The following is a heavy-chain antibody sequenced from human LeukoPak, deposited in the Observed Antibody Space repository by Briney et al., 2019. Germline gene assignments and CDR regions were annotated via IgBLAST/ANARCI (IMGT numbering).Heavy chain of an antibody. J-gene: IGHJ6*02. D-gene: IGHD6-6*01. Sequence: ASVKVSCKASGYTFTSYGISWVRQAPGQGLEWMGGIIPIFGTANYAQKFQGRVTITADESTSTAYMELSSLRSEDTAVYYCALSSPGHYYYGMDVWGQGTTVTVSS. V-gene: IGHV1-69*13. CDR2: IIPIFGTA. CDR3: ALSSPGHYYYGMDV. CDR1: GYTFTSYG.